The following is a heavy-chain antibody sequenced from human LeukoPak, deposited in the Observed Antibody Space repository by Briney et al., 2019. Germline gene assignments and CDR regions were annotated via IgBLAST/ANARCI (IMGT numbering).Heavy chain of an antibody. D-gene: IGHD6-13*01. CDR2: IYTSGST. V-gene: IGHV4-4*07. J-gene: IGHJ4*02. CDR1: GGSISSYY. Sequence: SSETLSLTCTVSGGSISSYYWSWIRQPAGKGLEWIGRIYTSGSTNYNPSLKSRVTISVDTSKNQFSLKLSSVTAADTAVYYCARTAIEQQLVLYWGQGTLVTVSS. CDR3: ARTAIEQQLVLY.